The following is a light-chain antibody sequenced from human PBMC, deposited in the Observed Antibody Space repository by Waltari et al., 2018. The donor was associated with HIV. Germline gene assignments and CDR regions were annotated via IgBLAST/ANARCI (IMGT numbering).Light chain of an antibody. J-gene: IGKJ4*01. Sequence: ETVLTQSPARLSLYPGERATLSCRANQRVSDFLAWYRQTPGQPPRLLIYDASTRATGTPARFSGSGSGTDFTRTISSLEPEDFAVYYCQQRSHWPLTFGGGTKVEMK. V-gene: IGKV3-11*01. CDR2: DAS. CDR1: QRVSDF. CDR3: QQRSHWPLT.